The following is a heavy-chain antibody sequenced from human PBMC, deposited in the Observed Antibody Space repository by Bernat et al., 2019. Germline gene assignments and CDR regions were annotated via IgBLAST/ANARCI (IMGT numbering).Heavy chain of an antibody. Sequence: QVQLVESGGGVVQPGRSLRLSCAASGFTFSSYAMHWVRQAPGKGLEWVAVISYDGSNKYYADSVKGRFTISRDNSKNTLYLQMNSLRAEDTAVYYCARDLARGVMVRGVLGDWGQGTPVSVSS. CDR2: ISYDGSNK. D-gene: IGHD3-10*01. CDR1: GFTFSSYA. V-gene: IGHV3-30-3*01. J-gene: IGHJ4*02. CDR3: ARDLARGVMVRGVLGD.